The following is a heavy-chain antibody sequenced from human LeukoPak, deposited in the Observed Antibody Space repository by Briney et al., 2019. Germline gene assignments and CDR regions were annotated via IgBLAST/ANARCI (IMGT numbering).Heavy chain of an antibody. CDR1: GGTFSSYA. Sequence: EASVKVSCKASGGTFSSYAISWVRQAPGQGLEWMGGIIPIFGTANYAQKFQGRVTITADKSTSTAYMELRSLRSDDTAVYYCESENPPPYFYYWGQGTLVTVSS. J-gene: IGHJ4*02. CDR3: ESENPPPYFYY. CDR2: IIPIFGTA. V-gene: IGHV1-69*06.